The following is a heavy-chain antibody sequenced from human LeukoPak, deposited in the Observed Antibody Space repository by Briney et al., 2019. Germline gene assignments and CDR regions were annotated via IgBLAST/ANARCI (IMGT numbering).Heavy chain of an antibody. CDR2: INPSGGST. V-gene: IGHV1-46*01. J-gene: IGHJ4*02. CDR3: AAALGSGSYYLEC. Sequence: ASVKVSCKASGYTFTSYYMHWVRQAPGQGLEWMGIINPSGGSTSYAQKFQERVTITRDMSTSTAYMELSSLRSEDTAVYYCAAALGSGSYYLECWGQGTLVTVSS. D-gene: IGHD3-10*01. CDR1: GYTFTSYY.